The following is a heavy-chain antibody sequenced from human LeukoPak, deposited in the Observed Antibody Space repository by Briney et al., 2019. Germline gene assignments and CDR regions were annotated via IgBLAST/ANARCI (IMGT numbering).Heavy chain of an antibody. CDR3: ARGATVAAAGTDAFDI. V-gene: IGHV5-51*01. D-gene: IGHD6-13*01. J-gene: IGHJ3*02. CDR1: GYSFTSNW. CDR2: IYPGDSDT. Sequence: GESLKISCKGSGYSFTSNWIGRVRQMPGKGLEWMGTIYPGDSDTRYSPSFQGQVTISADKSISTAYLQWSSLKASDTAMYYCARGATVAAAGTDAFDIWGQGTMVTVSS.